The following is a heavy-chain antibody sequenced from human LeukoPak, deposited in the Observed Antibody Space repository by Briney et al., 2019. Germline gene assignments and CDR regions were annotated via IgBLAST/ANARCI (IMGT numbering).Heavy chain of an antibody. V-gene: IGHV1-69*06. CDR3: ARDREGEGTDY. J-gene: IGHJ4*02. Sequence: SVKVSCTASGYTFTSYGISWVRQAPGQGLEWMGGIIPIFGTANYAQKFQGRVTITADKSTSTAYMELSSLRSEDTAVYYCARDREGEGTDYWGQGTLVTVSS. D-gene: IGHD3-10*01. CDR1: GYTFTSYG. CDR2: IIPIFGTA.